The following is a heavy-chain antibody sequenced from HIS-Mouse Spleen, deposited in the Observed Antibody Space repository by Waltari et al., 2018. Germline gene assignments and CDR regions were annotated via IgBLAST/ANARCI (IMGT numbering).Heavy chain of an antibody. CDR1: GGSISSRRYH. J-gene: IGHJ2*01. CDR2: IYYSGST. CDR3: AREIPYSSSWYDWYFDL. Sequence: QLQLQESGPGLVKPSETLSLTCTVSGGSISSRRYHWGWIRQPPGKGLAWIGSIYYSGSTYYNPSLKSRVTISVDTSKNQFSLKLSSVTAADTAVYYCAREIPYSSSWYDWYFDLWGRGTLVTVSS. V-gene: IGHV4-39*07. D-gene: IGHD6-13*01.